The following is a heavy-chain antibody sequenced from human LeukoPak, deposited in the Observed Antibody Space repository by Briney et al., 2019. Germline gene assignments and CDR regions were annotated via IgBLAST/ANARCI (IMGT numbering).Heavy chain of an antibody. D-gene: IGHD1-14*01. J-gene: IGHJ4*02. Sequence: PGGSLRLSCAASGFTFSSYWMSWVRQAPGKGLEWVGRIKSKAAGGTADYAAPVKGRFSISRDDSKNTLYLQMNSLKTEDTAVYFCTTGHLVSGGLYDNWGQGTLVTVSS. CDR3: TTGHLVSGGLYDN. CDR1: GFTFSSYW. V-gene: IGHV3-15*01. CDR2: IKSKAAGGTA.